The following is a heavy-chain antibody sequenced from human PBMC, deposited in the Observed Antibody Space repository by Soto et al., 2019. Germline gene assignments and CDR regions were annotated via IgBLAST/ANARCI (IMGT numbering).Heavy chain of an antibody. Sequence: ASVKVSCKASDYIFTNYGISWVRQAPGQGLEGMGWMGVDNGNTNYAQKLQGRVTMTTDTSTSTAYMELRRLRSDDTAVYYCARDQGPCGYSDYYFDYWGQGTLVTVSS. CDR3: ARDQGPCGYSDYYFDY. CDR1: DYIFTNYG. V-gene: IGHV1-18*01. D-gene: IGHD5-12*01. CDR2: MGVDNGNT. J-gene: IGHJ4*02.